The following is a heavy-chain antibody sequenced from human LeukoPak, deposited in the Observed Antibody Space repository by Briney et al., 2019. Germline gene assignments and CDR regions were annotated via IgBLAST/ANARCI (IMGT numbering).Heavy chain of an antibody. D-gene: IGHD1-26*01. V-gene: IGHV4-34*01. CDR2: INHSGST. CDR3: AKGPLPPIDY. Sequence: PSETLSLTCAVYGGSFSGYYWSWIRQPPGKGLEWIGEINHSGSTNYNPSLKSRVTISVDTSKNQFSLKLSSVTAADTAVYYCAKGPLPPIDYWGQGTLVTVSS. J-gene: IGHJ4*02. CDR1: GGSFSGYY.